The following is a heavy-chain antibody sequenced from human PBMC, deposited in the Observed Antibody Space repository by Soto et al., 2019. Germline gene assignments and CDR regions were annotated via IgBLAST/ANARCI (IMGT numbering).Heavy chain of an antibody. V-gene: IGHV3-23*01. D-gene: IGHD3-22*01. CDR1: GFTFSSYA. CDR2: ISGSGGST. CDR3: AKTAHFYYDSSGSDLFDY. J-gene: IGHJ4*02. Sequence: GGSLRLSCAASGFTFSSYAMSWVRQAPGKGLEWVSAISGSGGSTYYADSVKGRFTISRDNSKNTLYLQMNSLRAEDTAVYYCAKTAHFYYDSSGSDLFDYWGQGTLVTVSS.